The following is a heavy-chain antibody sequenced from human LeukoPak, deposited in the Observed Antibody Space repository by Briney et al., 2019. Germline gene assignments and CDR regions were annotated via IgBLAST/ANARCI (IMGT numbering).Heavy chain of an antibody. Sequence: PSETLSLTCTVSGGSISSSSYYWGWIRQPPGKGLEWIGSIYYSGSTYYNPSLKSRVTISVDTSENQFSLKLGSVTAADTAVYYCAGIDYYDSSGIENYWGQGTLVTVSS. CDR1: GGSISSSSYY. V-gene: IGHV4-39*01. J-gene: IGHJ4*02. CDR3: AGIDYYDSSGIENY. D-gene: IGHD3-22*01. CDR2: IYYSGST.